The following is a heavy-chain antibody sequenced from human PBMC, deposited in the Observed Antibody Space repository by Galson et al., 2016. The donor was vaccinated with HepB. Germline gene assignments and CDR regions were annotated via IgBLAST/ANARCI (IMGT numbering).Heavy chain of an antibody. CDR3: AKDPYGNSAAYDMDV. V-gene: IGHV3-30*18. J-gene: IGHJ6*02. D-gene: IGHD4-23*01. Sequence: SLRLSCAASGFTFSAYAMHWVRQAPGKGLEWVAFISYDGGNTNCADSLKARFTIFRDNSKNTLYLQMNSLRAEDTAVYYCAKDPYGNSAAYDMDVWGQGTTVTV. CDR2: ISYDGGNT. CDR1: GFTFSAYA.